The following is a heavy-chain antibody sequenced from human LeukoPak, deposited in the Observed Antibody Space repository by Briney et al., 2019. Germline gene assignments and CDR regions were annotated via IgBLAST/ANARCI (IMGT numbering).Heavy chain of an antibody. J-gene: IGHJ4*02. CDR2: ITGSGVST. D-gene: IGHD3-22*01. CDR1: GFTFSSYA. CDR3: AKAGRASSGYRFDN. Sequence: GGSLRLSCAASGFTFSSYAMSWVRQAPGKGLEWVSTITGSGVSTYYADPVKGRFTISRDNSKNTLYLGMNSLRAEDTAVYYCAKAGRASSGYRFDNWGQGTLVTVSS. V-gene: IGHV3-23*01.